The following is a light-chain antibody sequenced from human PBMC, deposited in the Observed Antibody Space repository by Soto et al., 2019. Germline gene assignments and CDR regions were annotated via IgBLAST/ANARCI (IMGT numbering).Light chain of an antibody. CDR1: QSVSSSY. V-gene: IGKV3-20*01. J-gene: IGKJ1*01. CDR3: QQYGTSPEWT. Sequence: DIVLTQAPGTLTLSLGERATLSCRASQSVSSSYLAWYQQKHGQAARLLIDGASSRATGIPDRFSGGGSGTDFTLPISRLEPEDFAVYYCQQYGTSPEWTFGQGTKVDIK. CDR2: GAS.